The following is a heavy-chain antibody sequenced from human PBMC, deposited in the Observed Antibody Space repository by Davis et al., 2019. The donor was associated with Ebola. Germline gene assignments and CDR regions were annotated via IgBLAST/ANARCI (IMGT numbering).Heavy chain of an antibody. D-gene: IGHD3-16*01. CDR2: IIVRADNYAT. Sequence: GESLKIPCAVSGLRFSDSSMHWVRQAPGQGLEWVGRIIVRADNYATEYLDSVKGRFTISRDESKMTAYLQMNSLRTEDTAVYYCSRADWGTTNYFDYWGQGTLVTVSS. V-gene: IGHV3-73*01. CDR1: GLRFSDSS. J-gene: IGHJ4*02. CDR3: SRADWGTTNYFDY.